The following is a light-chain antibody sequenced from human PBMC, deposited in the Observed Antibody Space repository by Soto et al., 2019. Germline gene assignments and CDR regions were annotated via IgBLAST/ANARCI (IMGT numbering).Light chain of an antibody. CDR2: AAS. Sequence: IQMTQSPSSLSASVGDRVTITCRASQSISSYLNWYQQKPGKAPKLLIYAASSLQSGVPSRFSGSGSGTDFTLTISSLQPEDFATYYCQQSYRTPMITFGPGTKVDIK. CDR3: QQSYRTPMIT. J-gene: IGKJ3*01. CDR1: QSISSY. V-gene: IGKV1-39*01.